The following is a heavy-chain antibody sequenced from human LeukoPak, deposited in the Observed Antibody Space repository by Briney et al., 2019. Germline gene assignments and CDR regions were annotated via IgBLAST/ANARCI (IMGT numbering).Heavy chain of an antibody. CDR1: GGTFSSYA. CDR3: ARGGIVGLTDAFDV. D-gene: IGHD1-26*01. J-gene: IGHJ3*01. V-gene: IGHV1-2*02. CDR2: IKPNSGGT. Sequence: ASVKVSCKASGGTFSSYAISWVRQAPGQGLEWMGWIKPNSGGTNYAQKFQGKVTMTRDTSISTAYMELSRLRSDDTAVYYCARGGIVGLTDAFDVWGQGTMVTVSS.